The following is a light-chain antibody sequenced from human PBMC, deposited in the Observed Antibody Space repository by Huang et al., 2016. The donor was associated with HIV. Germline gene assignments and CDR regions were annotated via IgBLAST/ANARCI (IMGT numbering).Light chain of an antibody. CDR1: QTVSNY. CDR2: DAS. J-gene: IGKJ4*01. V-gene: IGKV3-11*01. CDR3: QQRYNWPT. Sequence: EIVLTQSPATLSLSPGVSATLSCRASQTVSNYLAWYQHKPGQAPRLLIYDASNRATGIPVRCSGSGSGTDFTLTIDGLESEDVAVYYCQQRYNWPTFGGGTKVEIK.